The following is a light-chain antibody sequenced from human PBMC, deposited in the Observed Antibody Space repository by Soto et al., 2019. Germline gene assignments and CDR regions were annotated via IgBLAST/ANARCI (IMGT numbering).Light chain of an antibody. CDR2: VAS. J-gene: IGKJ4*01. CDR1: QGSSNY. V-gene: IGKV1-27*01. Sequence: DIQMTQSPSSLSASVGDRVTITCRASQGSSNYLALYQQKPGKVPKLLIYVASTLQSGVPSRFSGSGSGTDFTRTISSLQPEDVATYYCEKSNSAPLTFGGGTKVEIK. CDR3: EKSNSAPLT.